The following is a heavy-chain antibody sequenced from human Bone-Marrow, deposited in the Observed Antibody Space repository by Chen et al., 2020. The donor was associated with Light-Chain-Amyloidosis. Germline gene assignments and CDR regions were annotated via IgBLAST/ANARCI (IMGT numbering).Heavy chain of an antibody. Sequence: QVQLVQSGAEVKRTGASVKVSCKASGYIFTGYYIHWVRQAPGQGLEWMGWINLNSGATMYSPKIQGRVTMTRDTSISTAYMELSRLGSDDTAVYYCARDKVSTIGNFDYWGQGTLVTVSS. CDR1: GYIFTGYY. D-gene: IGHD1-1*01. CDR3: ARDKVSTIGNFDY. V-gene: IGHV1-2*02. CDR2: INLNSGAT. J-gene: IGHJ4*02.